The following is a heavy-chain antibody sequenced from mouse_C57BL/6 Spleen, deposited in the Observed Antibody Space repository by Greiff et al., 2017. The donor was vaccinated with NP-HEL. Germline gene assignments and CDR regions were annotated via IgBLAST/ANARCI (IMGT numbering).Heavy chain of an antibody. V-gene: IGHV5-17*01. CDR3: ARDGYYAMDY. CDR2: ISSGSSTI. Sequence: EVQLVESGGGLVKPGGSLKLSCAASGFTFSDYGMHWVRQAPEKGLEWVAYISSGSSTIYYADTVQGRFTISRDNAKNTLFLQMTSLRSEDTAMYYCARDGYYAMDYWGQGTSVTVSS. J-gene: IGHJ4*01. D-gene: IGHD2-3*01. CDR1: GFTFSDYG.